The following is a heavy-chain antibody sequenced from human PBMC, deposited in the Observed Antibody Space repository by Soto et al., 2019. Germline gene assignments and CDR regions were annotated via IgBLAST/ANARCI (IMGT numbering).Heavy chain of an antibody. Sequence: SETLSLTCTVTSSSISSYYWSWIRLPPGKGLEWIGYIYYSGSTNYNPSLKSRVTISVDTSKNQFSLKLSSVTAADTAVYYCARAPHYDFWSGYLRGFDPWGQGTLVTVSS. CDR1: SSSISSYY. CDR2: IYYSGST. D-gene: IGHD3-3*01. V-gene: IGHV4-59*01. CDR3: ARAPHYDFWSGYLRGFDP. J-gene: IGHJ5*02.